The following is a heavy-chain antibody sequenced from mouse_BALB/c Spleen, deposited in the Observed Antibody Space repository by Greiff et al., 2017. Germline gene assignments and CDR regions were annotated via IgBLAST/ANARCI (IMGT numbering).Heavy chain of an antibody. J-gene: IGHJ2*01. Sequence: EVKLMESGGGLVQPGGSRKLSCAASGFTFSSFGMHWVRQAPEKGLEWVAYISSGSSTIYYADTVKGRFTISRDNPKNTLFLQMTSLRSEDTAMYYCARGDGYYGYWGQGTTLTVSS. V-gene: IGHV5-17*02. CDR1: GFTFSSFG. D-gene: IGHD2-3*01. CDR3: ARGDGYYGY. CDR2: ISSGSSTI.